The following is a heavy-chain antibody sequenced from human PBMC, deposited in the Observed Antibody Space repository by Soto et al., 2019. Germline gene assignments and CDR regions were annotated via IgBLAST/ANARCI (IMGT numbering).Heavy chain of an antibody. D-gene: IGHD4-17*01. CDR3: AREEPTVTTGNWFDP. CDR2: IYYSGST. Sequence: QVQLQESGPGLVKPSQTLSLTCTVSGGSISSGDYYWSWIRQPPGKGLEWIGYIYYSGSTYYNPSLKSRVTISVDTSKNQFSLKLSSVTAADTAVYYCAREEPTVTTGNWFDPWGQGTLVTVSS. J-gene: IGHJ5*02. CDR1: GGSISSGDYY. V-gene: IGHV4-30-4*01.